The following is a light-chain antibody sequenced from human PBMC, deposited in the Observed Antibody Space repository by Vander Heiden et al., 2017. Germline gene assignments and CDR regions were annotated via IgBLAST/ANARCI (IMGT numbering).Light chain of an antibody. CDR1: QSISTY. Sequence: DIKMTQSPSSLSASVGDRVTIACRASQSISTYLNWYQQKPGKAPKLLIYGASSLQSGVPSRFSGSGSGTDFTLTITSLQLEDFATYYCQQSYSTPFTFGGGTKVEIK. CDR3: QQSYSTPFT. J-gene: IGKJ4*01. V-gene: IGKV1-39*01. CDR2: GAS.